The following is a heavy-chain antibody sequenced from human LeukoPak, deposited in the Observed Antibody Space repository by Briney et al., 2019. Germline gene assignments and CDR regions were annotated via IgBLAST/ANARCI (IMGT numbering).Heavy chain of an antibody. CDR2: IHRSGSP. J-gene: IGHJ4*02. CDR1: LDSTTSNF. D-gene: IGHD3-10*01. V-gene: IGHV4-4*02. CDR3: AREILGGFNAGSY. Sequence: SETLSLTCTVPLDSTTSNFWSWVRQPPGKGLEWIGEIHRSGSPNYNPSLQSRVTISIDRSRNQIALELSSVTAADTAVYYCAREILGGFNAGSYWGQGTLVTVSS.